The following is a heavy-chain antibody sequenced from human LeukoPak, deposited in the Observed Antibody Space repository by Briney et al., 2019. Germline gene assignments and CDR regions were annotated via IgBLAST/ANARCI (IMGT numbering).Heavy chain of an antibody. D-gene: IGHD6-19*01. CDR2: IYYSGST. Sequence: PSETLSLTCTVSGGSISSSSYYWGWIRQPPGKGLEWIGSIYYSGSTYYNPSLKSRVTISVDTSKNQFSLKLSSVTAADTAVYYCARGYSSGGDGFDYWGQRTLVTVSS. CDR3: ARGYSSGGDGFDY. V-gene: IGHV4-39*01. CDR1: GGSISSSSYY. J-gene: IGHJ4*02.